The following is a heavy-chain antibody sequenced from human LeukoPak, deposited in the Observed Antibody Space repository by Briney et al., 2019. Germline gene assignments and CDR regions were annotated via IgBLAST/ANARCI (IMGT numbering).Heavy chain of an antibody. CDR2: INHSGST. V-gene: IGHV4-34*01. CDR1: GGSFSGYY. D-gene: IGHD1-26*01. Sequence: SETLSLTCAVYGGSFSGYYWSWIRQPPGKGLEWIGEINHSGSTNYNPSIKSRVTISVDTSKNQFSLKLSSVTAAATAVYYCATQWELLSYFDYWGHGTLVTVSS. J-gene: IGHJ4*01. CDR3: ATQWELLSYFDY.